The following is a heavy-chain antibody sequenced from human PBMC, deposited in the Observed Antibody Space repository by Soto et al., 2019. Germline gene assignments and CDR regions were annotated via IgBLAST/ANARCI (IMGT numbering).Heavy chain of an antibody. D-gene: IGHD2-8*01. CDR1: GGSISSGDYY. V-gene: IGHV4-30-4*01. Sequence: SETLSLTCTVSGGSISSGDYYWSWIRQPPGKGLEWIGYIYYSGSTYYNPSLKSRVTISVDTSKNQFSLKLSSVTAADTAVYYCARTGTSGMVYAPVYWGQGTLVTVSS. J-gene: IGHJ4*02. CDR3: ARTGTSGMVYAPVY. CDR2: IYYSGST.